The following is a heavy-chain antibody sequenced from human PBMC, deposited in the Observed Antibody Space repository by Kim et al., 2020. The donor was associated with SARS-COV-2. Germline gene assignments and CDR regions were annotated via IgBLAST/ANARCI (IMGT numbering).Heavy chain of an antibody. CDR1: GLTFNRYG. CDR2: VRCDGSNE. Sequence: GGSLRLSCAASGLTFNRYGMHWVRQAPGKGLEWVAGVRCDGSNEYYADSVKGRFTISRDNSKSTLYLQMNSLRPEDTAVYYCAKALNVDVPTGKTWCDPWGQGTLVIVSS. D-gene: IGHD2-2*01. V-gene: IGHV3-30*18. J-gene: IGHJ5*02. CDR3: AKALNVDVPTGKTWCDP.